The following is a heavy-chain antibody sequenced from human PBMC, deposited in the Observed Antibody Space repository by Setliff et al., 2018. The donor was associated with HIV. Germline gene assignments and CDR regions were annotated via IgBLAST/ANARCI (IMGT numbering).Heavy chain of an antibody. CDR1: GFTFSSYS. J-gene: IGHJ4*02. Sequence: GGSLRLSCAASGFTFSSYSMNWVRQAPGKGLEWVSSISSSSSYIYYADSVKGRFTISRDNAKNSLYLQMNSLRAEDTAVYYCAKDSAPYGSGSGANYWGQGTLVTVSS. D-gene: IGHD3-10*01. CDR2: ISSSSSYI. CDR3: AKDSAPYGSGSGANY. V-gene: IGHV3-21*01.